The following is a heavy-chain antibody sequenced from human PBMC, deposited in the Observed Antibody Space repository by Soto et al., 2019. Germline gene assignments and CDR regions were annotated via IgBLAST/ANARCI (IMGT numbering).Heavy chain of an antibody. Sequence: GGSLRLSCAASGSTFSSYAMHWVRQAPGKGLEWVAVIWYDGSNEDYADSVKGRFTISRDNSKNTLFLEMNSLRAEDTAVYYCAKDTVNSGYQSPEYFQHWGQGTLVTVSS. CDR3: AKDTVNSGYQSPEYFQH. D-gene: IGHD3-22*01. CDR2: IWYDGSNE. V-gene: IGHV3-33*06. CDR1: GSTFSSYA. J-gene: IGHJ1*01.